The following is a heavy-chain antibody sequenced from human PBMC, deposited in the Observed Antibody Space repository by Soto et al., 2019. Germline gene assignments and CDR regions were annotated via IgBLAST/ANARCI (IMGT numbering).Heavy chain of an antibody. CDR3: ARGYPDGAQNDY. D-gene: IGHD3-16*02. CDR2: INHSGST. V-gene: IGHV4-34*01. J-gene: IGHJ4*02. CDR1: GGSFSGYY. Sequence: PSETLSLTCAVYGGSFSGYYWSWIRQPPGKGLEWIGEINHSGSTNYNPSLKSRDTISVDTSKNQFSLKLSSVTAADTAVYYCARGYPDGAQNDYWGQGTLVTVSS.